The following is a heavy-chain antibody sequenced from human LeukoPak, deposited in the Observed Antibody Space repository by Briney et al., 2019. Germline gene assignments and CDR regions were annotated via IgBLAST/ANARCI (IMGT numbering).Heavy chain of an antibody. J-gene: IGHJ3*02. D-gene: IGHD2/OR15-2a*01. CDR2: IRRGANSYTT. CDR3: SRDGGEGCNSAFDI. V-gene: IGHV3-72*01. CDR1: GFTFSDYI. Sequence: GGSLRLSCAASGFTFSDYILDWVRQAPGKGLEWVGRIRRGANSYTTEYAASAKGRFTISRDDSKNSLYLHMNSLKTEDTAVYHCSRDGGEGCNSAFDIWGQGTMVTVSS.